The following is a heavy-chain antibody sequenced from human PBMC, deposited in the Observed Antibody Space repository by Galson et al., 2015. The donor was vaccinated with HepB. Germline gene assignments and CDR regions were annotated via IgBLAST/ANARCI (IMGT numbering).Heavy chain of an antibody. CDR2: ISSSSSYI. CDR1: GFTFRSYS. V-gene: IGHV3-21*01. CDR3: AKDAPEYCGGDCSIPQYYFDY. D-gene: IGHD2-21*02. J-gene: IGHJ4*02. Sequence: SLRLSCAASGFTFRSYSMNWVRQAPGKGLEWVSSISSSSSYIYYADSVKGRFTISRDNAKNSLYLQMNSLRAEDTAVYYCAKDAPEYCGGDCSIPQYYFDYWGQGTLVTVSS.